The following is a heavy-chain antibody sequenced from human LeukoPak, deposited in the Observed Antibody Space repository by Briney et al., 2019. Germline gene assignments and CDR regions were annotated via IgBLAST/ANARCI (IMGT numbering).Heavy chain of an antibody. CDR2: IYYSGST. V-gene: IGHV4-59*01. CDR1: GASISSYD. J-gene: IGHJ4*02. Sequence: SETLSLTCTVSGASISSYDWSWIRQPPGKGLEWIWYIYYSGSTKYNPPPKSRVTISVDTSKNQFSLKVSSVTAEDTAVYYCASGPYPAAGTDHQFDYWGQGTLVTVSS. D-gene: IGHD6-13*01. CDR3: ASGPYPAAGTDHQFDY.